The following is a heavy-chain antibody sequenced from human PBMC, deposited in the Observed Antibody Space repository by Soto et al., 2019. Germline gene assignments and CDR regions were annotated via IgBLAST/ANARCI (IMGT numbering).Heavy chain of an antibody. CDR2: IYHSGST. V-gene: IGHV4-4*02. J-gene: IGHJ5*02. Sequence: QGQLQESGPGLVKPSGTLSLTCAVSGGSISSSNWWSWVRQPPGKGLEWIGEIYHSGSTNYNPSLKSRVTISVDKSKTQFSLKLSSVTAADTAVYYCARALYCSGGSCYTWWFDPWGQGTLVTVSS. D-gene: IGHD2-15*01. CDR3: ARALYCSGGSCYTWWFDP. CDR1: GGSISSSNW.